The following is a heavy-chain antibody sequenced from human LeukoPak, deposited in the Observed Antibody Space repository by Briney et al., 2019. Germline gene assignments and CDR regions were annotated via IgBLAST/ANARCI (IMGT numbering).Heavy chain of an antibody. CDR3: ARDVRQWLVLDY. V-gene: IGHV1-18*01. D-gene: IGHD6-19*01. CDR1: GYTFTSHG. CDR2: ISAYNGDT. J-gene: IGHJ4*02. Sequence: ASVKVSCKASGYTFTSHGISWVRQAPGQGLEWMGWISAYNGDTKYAQKTQGRVTLTTDASTSTAYMELRSLRSDDTAVYYCARDVRQWLVLDYWGQGTLVTVSS.